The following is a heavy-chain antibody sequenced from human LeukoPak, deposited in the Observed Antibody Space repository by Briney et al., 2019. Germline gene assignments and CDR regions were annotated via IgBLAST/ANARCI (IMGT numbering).Heavy chain of an antibody. CDR1: GGTFSSYA. CDR2: IIPIFGTA. J-gene: IGHJ4*02. V-gene: IGHV1-69*13. D-gene: IGHD3-22*01. CDR3: ARSYYYDSSGYYSLGYFDY. Sequence: SVKVSCKASGGTFSSYAISWVRQAPGQGLEWMGGIIPIFGTANYAQKFQGRVTITADESTSTAYMELSSLRSEDTAVYYCARSYYYDSSGYYSLGYFDYWGQGTLVTVSS.